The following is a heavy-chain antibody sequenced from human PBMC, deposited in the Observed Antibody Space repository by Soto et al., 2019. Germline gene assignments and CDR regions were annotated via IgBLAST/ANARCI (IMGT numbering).Heavy chain of an antibody. Sequence: QLQLVESGSGLVRPSQALSLSCNVSGGSLSSGGCSWAWVRLPTGKGLEWIGYIFDTGKTYFSASLKSRLSMSVDTSRNQFSMQLASVIAADTALYYCACPNGYNRYFDHWGRGTLVTVS. V-gene: IGHV4-30-2*01. CDR2: IFDTGKT. D-gene: IGHD5-12*01. J-gene: IGHJ2*01. CDR3: ACPNGYNRYFDH. CDR1: GGSLSSGGCS.